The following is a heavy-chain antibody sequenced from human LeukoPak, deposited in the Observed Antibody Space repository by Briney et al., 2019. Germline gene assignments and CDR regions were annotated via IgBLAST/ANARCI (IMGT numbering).Heavy chain of an antibody. CDR2: IYSGGST. CDR1: GFTVSSNY. V-gene: IGHV3-53*01. J-gene: IGHJ4*02. CDR3: ARSMVRGAKDY. Sequence: GGSLRLSCAASGFTVSSNYMSWVRQAPGKGLEWVSVIYSGGSTYYADSVEGRFTISRDNSKNTLYLQMNSLRAEDTAVYYCARSMVRGAKDYWGQGTLVTVSS. D-gene: IGHD3-10*01.